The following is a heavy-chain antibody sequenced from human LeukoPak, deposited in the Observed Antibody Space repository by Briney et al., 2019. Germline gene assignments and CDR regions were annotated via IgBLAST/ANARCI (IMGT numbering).Heavy chain of an antibody. J-gene: IGHJ4*02. Sequence: SETLSLTCAVYGGSFSGYYWSWIRQPPGKGLEWIGEINHSGSTNYNPSLKSRVTISVDTSKNQFSLKLSSVTAADTAVYYCARLWFGESHFDYWGQGTLVTVSS. CDR1: GGSFSGYY. CDR3: ARLWFGESHFDY. D-gene: IGHD3-10*01. V-gene: IGHV4-34*01. CDR2: INHSGST.